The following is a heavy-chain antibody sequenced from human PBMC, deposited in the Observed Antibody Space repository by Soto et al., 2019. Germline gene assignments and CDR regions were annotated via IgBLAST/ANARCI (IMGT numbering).Heavy chain of an antibody. CDR1: GGSISSGGYY. Sequence: SETLSLTCTVSGGSISSGGYYWSWIRQHPGKGLEWIGYIYYSGSTYYNPSLKSRVTISVDTSKNQFSLKLSSVTAADTAVYYCARDVETAAAGFDPWGQGTLVTVPQ. J-gene: IGHJ5*02. CDR3: ARDVETAAAGFDP. CDR2: IYYSGST. D-gene: IGHD6-13*01. V-gene: IGHV4-31*03.